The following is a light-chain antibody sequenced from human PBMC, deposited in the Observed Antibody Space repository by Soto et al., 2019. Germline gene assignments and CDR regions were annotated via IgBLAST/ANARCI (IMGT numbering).Light chain of an antibody. Sequence: EIVLTQSPGTLSLSPGERATLSCRASQSVSSSYLAWYQQKPGQAPRLLIYGASSRATGIPVRFSGSGSGTDFTLTIRRLEPEDFAVYYCQQSGSSITFGLVPQVDI. J-gene: IGKJ3*01. CDR2: GAS. CDR3: QQSGSSIT. CDR1: QSVSSSY. V-gene: IGKV3-20*01.